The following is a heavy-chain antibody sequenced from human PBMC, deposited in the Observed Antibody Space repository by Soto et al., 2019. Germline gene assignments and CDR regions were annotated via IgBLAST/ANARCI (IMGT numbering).Heavy chain of an antibody. D-gene: IGHD3-16*02. CDR1: GFTFSSYA. J-gene: IGHJ4*02. Sequence: PGGSLRLSCAASGFTFSSYAMHCVRQAPGKGLEWVAVISYDGSDKYYADSVKGRFTISRDNSKNTLNLQMNSLRADDTAVYYCAKALGELSPESYDYWGQGT. V-gene: IGHV3-30*18. CDR3: AKALGELSPESYDY. CDR2: ISYDGSDK.